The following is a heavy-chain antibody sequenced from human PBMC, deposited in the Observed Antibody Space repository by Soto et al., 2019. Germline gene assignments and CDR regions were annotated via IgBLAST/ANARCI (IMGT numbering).Heavy chain of an antibody. CDR2: IYSGGTT. CDR3: VRELEAVYGSFYFDY. Sequence: EVQLVESGGDLVQPGGSLRLSCAASGFTVSSNYMSWVRQAPGKGLAWVSVIYSGGTTYYADSVKGRFTISSDNSKNTRYLQMNSLRAEDTAVYYCVRELEAVYGSFYFDYWGQGTLVTFSA. J-gene: IGHJ4*02. V-gene: IGHV3-66*01. D-gene: IGHD2-8*01. CDR1: GFTVSSNY.